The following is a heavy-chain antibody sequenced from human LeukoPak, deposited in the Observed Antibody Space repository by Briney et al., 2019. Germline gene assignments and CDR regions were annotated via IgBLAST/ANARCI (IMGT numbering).Heavy chain of an antibody. Sequence: SETLSLTCAVYGGSFSGYYWSWIRLPPGKGLELIGEINHSGSTNYNPSLKRRVTISVDTSKNQFSLKLSSVTAADTAVYYCAGGAAAGTGYWGQGTLVTVSS. CDR3: AGGAAAGTGY. CDR2: INHSGST. CDR1: GGSFSGYY. V-gene: IGHV4-34*01. D-gene: IGHD6-13*01. J-gene: IGHJ4*02.